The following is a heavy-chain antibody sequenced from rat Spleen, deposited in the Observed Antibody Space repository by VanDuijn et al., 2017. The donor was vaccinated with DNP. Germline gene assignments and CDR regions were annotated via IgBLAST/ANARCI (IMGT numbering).Heavy chain of an antibody. J-gene: IGHJ1*01. CDR1: GFTFSDYY. Sequence: EVQLVESGGGLVQPGGSLKLSCAVSGFTFSDYYMAWVRQAPTKGLEWVAYISYDGGNTNYGDSVKGRFTISRDNAKSTLYLQMNSLRSEDTATYYCAREERDDWYFDFWGPGTMVTVSS. CDR3: AREERDDWYFDF. CDR2: ISYDGGNT. V-gene: IGHV5-20*01.